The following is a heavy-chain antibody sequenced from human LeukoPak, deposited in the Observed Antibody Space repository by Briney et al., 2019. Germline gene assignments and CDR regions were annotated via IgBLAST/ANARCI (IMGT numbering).Heavy chain of an antibody. CDR2: ISAYNGNT. J-gene: IGHJ4*02. CDR1: GYIFTSYG. V-gene: IGHV1-18*01. CDR3: ASARPGAYCGTTSCFSDY. D-gene: IGHD2-2*01. Sequence: ASVNVSCKASGYIFTSYGISWVRQGPGQGLEWVGWISAYNGNTKFAPNLQDRVTMTTDTSTATAYMELRSLRLNDTAVYFCASARPGAYCGTTSCFSDYWGQGTLVTVSS.